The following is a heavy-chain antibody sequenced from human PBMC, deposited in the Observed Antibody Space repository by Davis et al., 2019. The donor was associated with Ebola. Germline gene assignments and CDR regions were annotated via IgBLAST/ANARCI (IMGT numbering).Heavy chain of an antibody. CDR3: ARDTRIAYYPHY. CDR2: ISYDGSNK. J-gene: IGHJ4*02. CDR1: GFTFSSYA. D-gene: IGHD3-16*01. V-gene: IGHV3-30*04. Sequence: PGGSLRLSCAASGFTFSSYAMHWVRQAPGKGLEWVAVISYDGSNKYYADSVKGRFTISRDNSKNTLYLQMNSLRAEDTAVYYCARDTRIAYYPHYWGQGTLVTVSS.